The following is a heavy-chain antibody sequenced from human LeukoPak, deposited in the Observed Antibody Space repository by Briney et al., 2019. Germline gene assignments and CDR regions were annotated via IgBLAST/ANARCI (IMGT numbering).Heavy chain of an antibody. V-gene: IGHV1-69*13. Sequence: SVKVSCTASGGTFISYAISWVRQAPGQGLEWMGGIIPIFGTANYAQKFQGRVTITADESTSTAYMELSSLRSEDTAVYYCAKGYGDHVYYYYGMDVWGQGTTVTVSS. CDR1: GGTFISYA. CDR2: IIPIFGTA. D-gene: IGHD4-17*01. J-gene: IGHJ6*02. CDR3: AKGYGDHVYYYYGMDV.